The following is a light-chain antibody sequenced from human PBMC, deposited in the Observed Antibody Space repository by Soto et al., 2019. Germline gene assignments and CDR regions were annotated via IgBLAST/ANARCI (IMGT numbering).Light chain of an antibody. CDR3: SSHTSSNTRV. V-gene: IGLV2-14*01. Sequence: QSVLTQPASVSGSPGQSITISCTGTRSDVGGYNYVSWYQQHPGKAPKLIIYEVTNRPSGISYRFSGSKSGNTASLTISVLQSEDEADYYCSSHTSSNTRVFGTGTKVTVL. CDR2: EVT. J-gene: IGLJ1*01. CDR1: RSDVGGYNY.